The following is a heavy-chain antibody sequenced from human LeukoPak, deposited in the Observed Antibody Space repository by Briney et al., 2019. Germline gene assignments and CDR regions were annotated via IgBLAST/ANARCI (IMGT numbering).Heavy chain of an antibody. Sequence: QPGGSLRLSCAASGFTFSSYAMSWVRQAPGKGLEWVSAISSGGGSTYYADSVKGRFTVSRDNSKNTLYLQMNSLRAEDTAVYYCAKKDLVHGAFDIWGQGTMVTVSS. CDR2: ISSGGGST. V-gene: IGHV3-23*01. J-gene: IGHJ3*02. CDR3: AKKDLVHGAFDI. D-gene: IGHD2-8*02. CDR1: GFTFSSYA.